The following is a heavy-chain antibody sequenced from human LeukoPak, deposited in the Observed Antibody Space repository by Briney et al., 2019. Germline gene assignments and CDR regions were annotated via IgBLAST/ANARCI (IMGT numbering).Heavy chain of an antibody. CDR2: ISGSGTSA. V-gene: IGHV3-23*01. CDR1: GFTFSSYA. CDR3: ARDDTSEAYCGGDCYPN. D-gene: IGHD2-21*02. J-gene: IGHJ4*02. Sequence: PGGSLRLSCAASGFTFSSYAMTWVRQAPGKGLEWISAISGSGTSAYYADSVKGRFAISRDNAKNSLYLQMNSLRAEDTAVYYCARDDTSEAYCGGDCYPNWGQGTLVTVSS.